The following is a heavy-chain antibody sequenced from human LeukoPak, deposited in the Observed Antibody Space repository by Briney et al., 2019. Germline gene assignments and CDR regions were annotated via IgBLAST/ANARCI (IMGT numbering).Heavy chain of an antibody. J-gene: IGHJ4*02. V-gene: IGHV4-39*01. CDR2: IYYSGST. CDR3: VRQKITTSDY. CDR1: GGSINSSNHY. D-gene: IGHD2/OR15-2a*01. Sequence: PSETLSLTCTVSGGSINSSNHYWGWIRQSPGEGLEWIGSIYYSGSTYYNPSLKSRVTISVDTSKNQFSLKLNSVTAADTAVYYCVRQKITTSDYWGQGTLVTVPS.